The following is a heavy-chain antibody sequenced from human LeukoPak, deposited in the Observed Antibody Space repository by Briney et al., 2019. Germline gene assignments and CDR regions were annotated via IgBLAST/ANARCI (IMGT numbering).Heavy chain of an antibody. CDR1: GFTFSSYA. D-gene: IGHD5-18*01. Sequence: AGGSLRLSCAASGFTFSSYAMSWVRQAPGKGLEWVSAISGSGGSTYYADSVKGRFTISRDNSKNTLYLQMNSLRAEDTAVYYCAKGGSYGYESWFDPWGQGTLDTVSS. CDR2: ISGSGGST. CDR3: AKGGSYGYESWFDP. J-gene: IGHJ5*02. V-gene: IGHV3-23*01.